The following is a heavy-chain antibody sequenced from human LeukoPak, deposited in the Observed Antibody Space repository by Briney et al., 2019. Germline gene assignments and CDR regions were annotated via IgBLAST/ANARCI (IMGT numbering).Heavy chain of an antibody. CDR3: ARNPYCSSTSCYWEDAFDI. J-gene: IGHJ3*02. D-gene: IGHD2-2*01. CDR1: GGSISSGGYY. V-gene: IGHV4-31*03. CDR2: IYYSGST. Sequence: SETLSLTCTVSGGSISSGGYYWSWIRQHPGKGLEWIGYIYYSGSTYYNPSLKSRVTISVDTSKNQFSLKLSSVTAADTAVYYCARNPYCSSTSCYWEDAFDIWGRGTMVTVSS.